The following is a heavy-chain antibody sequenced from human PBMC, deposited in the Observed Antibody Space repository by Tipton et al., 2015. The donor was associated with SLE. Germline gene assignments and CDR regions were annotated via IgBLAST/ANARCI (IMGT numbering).Heavy chain of an antibody. V-gene: IGHV4-39*07. D-gene: IGHD4-23*01. CDR3: ARADYGGNSGFDY. J-gene: IGHJ4*02. CDR1: GGSISSSSYY. CDR2: INHSGST. Sequence: TLSLTCTVSGGSISSSSYYWSWIRQPPGKGLEWIGEINHSGSTNYNPSLKSRVTISVDTSKNQFSLKLSSVTAADTAVYYCARADYGGNSGFDYWGQGTLVTVSS.